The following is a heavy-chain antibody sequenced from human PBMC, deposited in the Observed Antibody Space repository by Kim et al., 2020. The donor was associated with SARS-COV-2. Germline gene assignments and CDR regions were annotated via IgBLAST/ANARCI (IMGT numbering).Heavy chain of an antibody. D-gene: IGHD3-10*01. J-gene: IGHJ4*02. CDR2: IYTSSSGST. CDR3: TRGYYYIY. CDR1: GGSIKSGSYY. V-gene: IGHV4-31*03. Sequence: SETLSLTCTVSGGSIKSGSYYLSWIRQHPGKGLEWIGYIYTSSSGSTSYNPSLKSRVAISLDTSKNQFSLKLSSVTAADTAVYYCTRGYYYIYWGLGTLVTVSS.